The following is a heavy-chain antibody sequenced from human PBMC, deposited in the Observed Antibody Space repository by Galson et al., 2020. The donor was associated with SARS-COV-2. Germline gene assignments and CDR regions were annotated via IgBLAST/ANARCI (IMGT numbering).Heavy chain of an antibody. J-gene: IGHJ6*02. CDR2: IYYSGSA. D-gene: IGHD3-10*02. CDR1: GASIRSYY. Sequence: SETLSFTCTVSGASIRSYYWSWMRQAPGKGLEWIGYIYYSGSANYNPSLKSRLTISLDTSKNEFSLKMHSVTAAATAMYYCARHVRNHGMDVWGQGTTVTVSS. V-gene: IGHV4-59*08. CDR3: ARHVRNHGMDV.